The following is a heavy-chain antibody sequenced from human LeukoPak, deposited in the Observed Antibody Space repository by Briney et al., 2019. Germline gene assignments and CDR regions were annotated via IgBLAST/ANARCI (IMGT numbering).Heavy chain of an antibody. V-gene: IGHV3-21*01. Sequence: GGSLRLSCAASGFTFRTYSMNWVRQAPGRGLEWVSCISSDSSHRYYADSMKGRFTISRDNAKNSLYLQMNSLRAEDTAVYYCARESGSYRIDQWGQGTLVTVSS. J-gene: IGHJ4*02. CDR3: ARESGSYRIDQ. CDR1: GFTFRTYS. CDR2: ISSDSSHR. D-gene: IGHD1-26*01.